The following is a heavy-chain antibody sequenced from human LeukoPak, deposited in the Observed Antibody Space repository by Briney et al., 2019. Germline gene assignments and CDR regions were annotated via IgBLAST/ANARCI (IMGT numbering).Heavy chain of an antibody. Sequence: GGSLRLSCAASGFIFSSYGMHWVRQAPGKGLEWVAFIRYDGSNTYYADSVKGRFTISRDNSKNTLYLQMNSLRAEDTAVYYCARDLTGYYYDSSGYLDYWGQGTLVTVSS. CDR2: IRYDGSNT. V-gene: IGHV3-30*02. CDR1: GFIFSSYG. D-gene: IGHD3-22*01. CDR3: ARDLTGYYYDSSGYLDY. J-gene: IGHJ4*02.